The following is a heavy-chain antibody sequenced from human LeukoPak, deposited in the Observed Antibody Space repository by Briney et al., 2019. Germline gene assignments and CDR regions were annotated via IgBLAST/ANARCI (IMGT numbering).Heavy chain of an antibody. J-gene: IGHJ6*02. CDR3: ARVEYQLLGRYYYYGLDV. V-gene: IGHV4-61*01. D-gene: IGHD2-2*01. CDR2: ISHTGST. CDR1: GGPVFSGSHY. Sequence: SETLSLTCTVSGGPVFSGSHYWSWIRQPPGKGLEWIGYISHTGSTNYNPSLKSRVTMLIDTSKNQFSLRLSSVTAADTAMYYCARVEYQLLGRYYYYGLDVWGQGTTVTVSS.